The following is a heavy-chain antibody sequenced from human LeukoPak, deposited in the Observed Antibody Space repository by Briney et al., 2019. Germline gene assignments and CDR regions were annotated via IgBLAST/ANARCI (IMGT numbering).Heavy chain of an antibody. CDR3: ARSIAARNNWFDP. V-gene: IGHV1-69*05. D-gene: IGHD6-6*01. Sequence: PGASVKVSCKASGGTFSSYAISWVRQAPGQGLEWMGGIIPIFGTANYAQKFQGRVTMTRDTSISTAYMELSRLRSDDTAVYYCARSIAARNNWFDPWGQGTLVTVSS. J-gene: IGHJ5*02. CDR2: IIPIFGTA. CDR1: GGTFSSYA.